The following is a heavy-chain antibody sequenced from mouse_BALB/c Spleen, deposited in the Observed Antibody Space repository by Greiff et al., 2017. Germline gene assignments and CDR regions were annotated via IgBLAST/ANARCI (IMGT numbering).Heavy chain of an antibody. J-gene: IGHJ4*01. V-gene: IGHV3-2*02. CDR3: ASYGNYGSYAMDY. Sequence: EVQRVESGPGLVKPSQSLSLTCTVTGYSITSDYAWNWIRQFPGNKLEWMGYISYSGSTSYNPSLKSRISITRDTSKNQFFLQLNSVTTEDTATYYCASYGNYGSYAMDYWGQGTSVTVSS. D-gene: IGHD2-1*01. CDR2: ISYSGST. CDR1: GYSITSDYA.